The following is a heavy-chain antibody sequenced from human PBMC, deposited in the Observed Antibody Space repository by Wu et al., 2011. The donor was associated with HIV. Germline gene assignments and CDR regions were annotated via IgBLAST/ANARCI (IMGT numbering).Heavy chain of an antibody. V-gene: IGHV3-11*01. J-gene: IGHJ4*02. Sequence: YISSSDNTIYYADSVKGRFTISRDNAKNSLYLQMNSLRAEDTAIYYCARGGRINSFPAYWGQGMLVTVSS. D-gene: IGHD2-15*01. CDR3: ARGGRINSFPAY. CDR2: ISSSDNTI.